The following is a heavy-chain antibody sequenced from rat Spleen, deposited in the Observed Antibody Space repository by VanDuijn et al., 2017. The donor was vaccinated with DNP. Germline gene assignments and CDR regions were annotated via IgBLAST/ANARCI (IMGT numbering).Heavy chain of an antibody. CDR1: GFTFSTFP. V-gene: IGHV5-46*01. J-gene: IGHJ2*01. CDR3: TRVRAPWGYFDY. CDR2: ISASGGYT. Sequence: EVQLVESGGGSVQPGGSMTLSCVASGFTFSTFPMAWVRQAPTKGLEWVATISASGGYTYSRDSVKGRFTSSRDDAKSTLYLQMNSLRSEDTATYYCTRVRAPWGYFDYGGQGVVVTVSS. D-gene: IGHD3-1*01.